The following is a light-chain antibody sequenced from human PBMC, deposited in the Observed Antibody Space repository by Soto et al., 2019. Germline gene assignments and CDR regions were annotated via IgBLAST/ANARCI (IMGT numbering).Light chain of an antibody. Sequence: ILMSQSPSSLSASVGDRVTITCRASQDLDKWLAWYQQKPGKAPNLLIYKSSTLRQGVPCRFSGFGSGTEYILTITDLKPDDFATYYCQQYSSYWTFGQGTVVEMK. J-gene: IGKJ1*01. CDR2: KSS. CDR3: QQYSSYWT. V-gene: IGKV1-5*01. CDR1: QDLDKW.